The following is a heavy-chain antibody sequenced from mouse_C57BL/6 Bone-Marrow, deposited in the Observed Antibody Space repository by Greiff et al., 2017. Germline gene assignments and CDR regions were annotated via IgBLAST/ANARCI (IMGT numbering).Heavy chain of an antibody. J-gene: IGHJ2*01. CDR1: GFTFSDAW. CDR3: TRPIWNYFDY. CDR2: IRNKANNHAT. V-gene: IGHV6-6*01. D-gene: IGHD1-1*02. Sequence: EVKVEESGGGLVQPGGSMKLSCAASGFTFSDAWMDWVRQSPEKGLEWVAEIRNKANNHATYYAESVKGRVTISRDDSKSSVYLQMNSLRAEDTGIYYCTRPIWNYFDYWGQGTTLTVSS.